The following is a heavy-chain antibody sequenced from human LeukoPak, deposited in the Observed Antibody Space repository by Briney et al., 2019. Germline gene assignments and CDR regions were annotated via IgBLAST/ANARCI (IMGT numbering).Heavy chain of an antibody. CDR2: ISSSSSTI. Sequence: GGSLRLSCAASGFTFSSYSMNWVRQAPGKGLEWVSYISSSSSTIYYADSVKGRFTISRDNAKNSLYLQMNSLRAEDTAVYYCARVQRYYFDYWGQGTLVTVST. V-gene: IGHV3-48*01. CDR1: GFTFSSYS. CDR3: ARVQRYYFDY. D-gene: IGHD6-25*01. J-gene: IGHJ4*02.